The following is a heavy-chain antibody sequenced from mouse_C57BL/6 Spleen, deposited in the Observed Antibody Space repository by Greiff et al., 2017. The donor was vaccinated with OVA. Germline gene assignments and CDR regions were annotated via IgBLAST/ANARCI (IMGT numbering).Heavy chain of an antibody. CDR1: GYTFTDYY. Sequence: VQVVESGPELVKPGASVKISCKASGYTFTDYYINWVKQRPGQGLEWIGWIFPGSGSTYYNEKFKGKATLTVDKSSSTAYMLLSSLTSEDSAVYFGARDYGSSYEAMDDWGQGTSVTVSS. D-gene: IGHD1-1*01. V-gene: IGHV1-75*01. CDR2: IFPGSGST. CDR3: ARDYGSSYEAMDD. J-gene: IGHJ4*01.